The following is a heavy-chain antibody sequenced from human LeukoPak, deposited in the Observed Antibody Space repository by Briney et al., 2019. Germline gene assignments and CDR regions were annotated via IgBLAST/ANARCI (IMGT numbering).Heavy chain of an antibody. D-gene: IGHD2-2*02. CDR1: GDSISTYS. CDR3: ARDWALGYCTTTSCYTAFDY. Sequence: SETLSLTCTVPGDSISTYSWSWIRQPAGKGLEWIGRIYTSGSTNYNPSLQSRVSMSVDTSRNQFSLKLSSVTAADTAVYFCARDWALGYCTTTSCYTAFDYWGQGTLVTVSS. CDR2: IYTSGST. V-gene: IGHV4-4*07. J-gene: IGHJ4*02.